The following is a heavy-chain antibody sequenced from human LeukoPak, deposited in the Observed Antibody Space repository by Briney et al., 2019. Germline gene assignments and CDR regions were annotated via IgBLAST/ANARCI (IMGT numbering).Heavy chain of an antibody. CDR2: MNPNSGNT. CDR3: ARALSWTTESYYYMDV. D-gene: IGHD3/OR15-3a*01. Sequence: GASVKVSCKASGYTFTSYDVNWVRQATGQGLEWLGWMNPNSGNTGYAQNFQGRVTMTMNSSITTAYMELSSLRSEDTAVYYCARALSWTTESYYYMDVWGNGTTVTVSS. V-gene: IGHV1-8*01. J-gene: IGHJ6*03. CDR1: GYTFTSYD.